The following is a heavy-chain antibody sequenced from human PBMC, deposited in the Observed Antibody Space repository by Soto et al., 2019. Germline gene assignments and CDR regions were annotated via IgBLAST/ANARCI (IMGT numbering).Heavy chain of an antibody. D-gene: IGHD2-15*01. CDR1: GGSFSGYY. V-gene: IGHV4-34*01. Sequence: SETLSLTCAVYGGSFSGYYWSWIRQPPGKGLEWIGEINHSGSTNYNPSLKSRVTISVDTSKNQFSLKLSSVTAADTAVYYCARADGEVVAATYNWFDPWGQGTLVTVSS. CDR2: INHSGST. J-gene: IGHJ5*02. CDR3: ARADGEVVAATYNWFDP.